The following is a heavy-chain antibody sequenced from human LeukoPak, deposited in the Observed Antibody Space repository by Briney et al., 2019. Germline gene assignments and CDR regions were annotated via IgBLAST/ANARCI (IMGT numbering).Heavy chain of an antibody. CDR3: ARAPIVGATDAFDI. CDR1: GYTFTGYY. J-gene: IGHJ3*02. CDR2: INPNSGGT. Sequence: ASVKVSCKASGYTFTGYYMHWVRQAPGQGLEWMGWINPNSGGTNYKQKFQGRVTMTRDTSISTAYMELSRLRSDDTAVYYCARAPIVGATDAFDIWGQGTMVTVSS. V-gene: IGHV1-2*02. D-gene: IGHD1-26*01.